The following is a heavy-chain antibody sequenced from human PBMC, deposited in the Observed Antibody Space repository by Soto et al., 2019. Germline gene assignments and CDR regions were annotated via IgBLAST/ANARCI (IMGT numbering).Heavy chain of an antibody. CDR3: ASDYYYGMDV. J-gene: IGHJ6*02. CDR2: ISGSGGST. V-gene: IGHV3-23*01. CDR1: GFTFSSYA. Sequence: TGGSLRLSCAASGFTFSSYAMSWVRQAPGKGLEWVSAISGSGGSTYYADSVKGRFTISRDNSKNTLYLQMNSLRAEDTAVYYYASDYYYGMDVWGQGTTVTVSS.